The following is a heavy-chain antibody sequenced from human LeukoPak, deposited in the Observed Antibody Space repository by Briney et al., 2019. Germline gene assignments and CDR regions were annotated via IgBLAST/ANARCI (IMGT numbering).Heavy chain of an antibody. Sequence: GGSLRLSCAASGFTFDDYAIHWVRQAPGKGLEWVSLISADGGTTYYADSVKGRLTISRDNGKNSLYLQMNSLRTEDTALYYCAGYNWNYYFDYWGQGTLVTVSS. CDR3: AGYNWNYYFDY. V-gene: IGHV3-43*02. CDR1: GFTFDDYA. D-gene: IGHD1-7*01. CDR2: ISADGGTT. J-gene: IGHJ4*02.